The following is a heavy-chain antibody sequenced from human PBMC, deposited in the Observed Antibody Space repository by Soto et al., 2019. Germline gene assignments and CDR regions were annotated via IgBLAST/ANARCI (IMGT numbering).Heavy chain of an antibody. D-gene: IGHD1-26*01. V-gene: IGHV4-34*01. J-gene: IGHJ4*02. CDR1: GGSFSGYY. Sequence: SETLSLTCAVYGGSFSGYYWSWIRQPPGKGLEWIGEINHSGSTNYNPSLKSRVTISVDTSKNQFSLKLSSVTAADTAVYYCARGPVGATYFDYWGQGTLVTVSS. CDR2: INHSGST. CDR3: ARGPVGATYFDY.